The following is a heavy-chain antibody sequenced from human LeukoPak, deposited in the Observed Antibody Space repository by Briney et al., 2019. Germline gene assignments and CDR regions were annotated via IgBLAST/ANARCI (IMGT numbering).Heavy chain of an antibody. V-gene: IGHV4-59*01. D-gene: IGHD3-10*01. CDR1: GGSISSYY. J-gene: IGHJ5*02. CDR3: ARFTTLLWFGELLHWFDP. CDR2: IYYSGST. Sequence: PSETLSLTCTVSGGSISSYYWSWIRQPPGKGLEWIGYIYYSGSTNYNPSLKSRVTISVDTSKNQFSLKLGSVTAADTAVYYCARFTTLLWFGELLHWFDPWGQGTLVTVSS.